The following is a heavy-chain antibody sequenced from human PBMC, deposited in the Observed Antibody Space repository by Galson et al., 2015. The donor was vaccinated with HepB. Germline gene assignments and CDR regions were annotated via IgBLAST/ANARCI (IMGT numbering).Heavy chain of an antibody. V-gene: IGHV3-48*01. CDR1: GINVNNAA. J-gene: IGHJ3*02. D-gene: IGHD3-16*01. Sequence: SLRLSCAASGINVNNAAIDWVRQAPGNPVEWVSFIFSSGVVSYADSVKGRLTISRDTVKNSLYLQMKSLRAEDTAMYYCARGRDYAFDIWGLGTMVTVSS. CDR2: IFSSGVV. CDR3: ARGRDYAFDI.